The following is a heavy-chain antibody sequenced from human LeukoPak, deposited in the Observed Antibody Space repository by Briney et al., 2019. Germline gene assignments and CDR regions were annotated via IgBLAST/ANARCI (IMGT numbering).Heavy chain of an antibody. CDR3: AREGCSGGSCYPGDV. D-gene: IGHD2-15*01. V-gene: IGHV3-30*02. CDR1: GFTFSSYG. CDR2: IRYDGSNK. Sequence: GGSLRLSCGASGFTFSSYGMHWVRQAPGKGLEWVAFIRYDGSNKYYADSVKGRFTISRDNSKNTLYLQMNSLRAEDTAVYYCAREGCSGGSCYPGDVWGKGTTVTVSS. J-gene: IGHJ6*04.